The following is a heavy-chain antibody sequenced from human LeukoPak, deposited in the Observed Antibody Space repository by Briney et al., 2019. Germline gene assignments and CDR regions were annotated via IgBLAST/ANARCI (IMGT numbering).Heavy chain of an antibody. CDR3: ARGFVYSGSPENAFDI. CDR1: GGSFSGYY. CDR2: INHSGST. D-gene: IGHD2-21*01. Sequence: SETLSLTCAVYGGSFSGYYWSWIRQPPGKGLEWIGEINHSGSTNYNPSLKSRVTISVDTSKNQFSLKLSSVTAADTAVYYCARGFVYSGSPENAFDIWGQGTMVTVSS. V-gene: IGHV4-34*01. J-gene: IGHJ3*02.